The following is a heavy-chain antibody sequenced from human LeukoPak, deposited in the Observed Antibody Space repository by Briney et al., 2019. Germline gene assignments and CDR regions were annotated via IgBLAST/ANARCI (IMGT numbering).Heavy chain of an antibody. V-gene: IGHV1-2*02. Sequence: GASVKVSCKASGYTFTGYYMHWVRQAPGQGLEWMGWINPNSGGTNYAQKFQGRVTMTRDMSTSTVYMELSSLRSEDTAVYYCATGYQLLSASWVNGFDPWGLGTLVTVSS. CDR1: GYTFTGYY. D-gene: IGHD2-2*01. CDR3: ATGYQLLSASWVNGFDP. J-gene: IGHJ5*02. CDR2: INPNSGGT.